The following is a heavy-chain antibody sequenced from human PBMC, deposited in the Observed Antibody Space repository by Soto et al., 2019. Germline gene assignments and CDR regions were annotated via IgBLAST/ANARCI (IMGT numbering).Heavy chain of an antibody. CDR3: ARDGSSDTTGFRGYDL. Sequence: QLHLVQSGAEVKKAGSSVKVSCKASGGTVSSYAITWVRQAPGKGLEWMGVFIPIFVSAHYAPKFQGRITITADESTSTAYMELSGLTSADTAIYYCARDGSSDTTGFRGYDLWGQGTQVTVSS. J-gene: IGHJ4*02. CDR1: GGTVSSYA. CDR2: FIPIFVSA. V-gene: IGHV1-69*01. D-gene: IGHD3-10*01.